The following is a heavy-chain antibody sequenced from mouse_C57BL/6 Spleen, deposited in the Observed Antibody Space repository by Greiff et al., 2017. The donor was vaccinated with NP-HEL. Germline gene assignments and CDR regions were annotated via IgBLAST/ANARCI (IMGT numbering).Heavy chain of an antibody. Sequence: VQLQQPGAELVKPGASVKLSCKASGYTFTSYWMHWVKQRPGRGLEWIGRIAPNSGGTKYNEKFKSKATLTVDKPSSTASMQLSSLTSEDSAVYDCARSTPYYSSSYYFDYWGQGTTLTVSS. V-gene: IGHV1-72*01. CDR1: GYTFTSYW. CDR3: ARSTPYYSSSYYFDY. J-gene: IGHJ2*01. D-gene: IGHD2-5*01. CDR2: IAPNSGGT.